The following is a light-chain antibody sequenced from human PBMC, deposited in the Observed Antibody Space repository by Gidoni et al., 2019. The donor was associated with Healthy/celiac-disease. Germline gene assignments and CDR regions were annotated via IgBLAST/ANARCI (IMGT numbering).Light chain of an antibody. CDR1: QSVLYSSNNKNY. J-gene: IGKJ2*04. CDR2: WAS. Sequence: DIVMTQSPDSLAVSLGERATINCKSSQSVLYSSNNKNYLARYQQKPGQPPKLLIYWASTRESGVPDRFSGSGSGTDFTLTISSLQAEDVAVYYCQQYYSTPCSFGQGTKLEIK. V-gene: IGKV4-1*01. CDR3: QQYYSTPCS.